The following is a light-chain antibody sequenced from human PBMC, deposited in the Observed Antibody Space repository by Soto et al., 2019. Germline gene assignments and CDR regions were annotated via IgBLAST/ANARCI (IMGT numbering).Light chain of an antibody. J-gene: IGKJ1*01. V-gene: IGKV3-15*01. CDR2: AAS. CDR1: QSVTSK. CDR3: QQDNNLLWT. Sequence: EIVMTQSPATLSVSLGERATLSCRASQSVTSKLAWYQQKPGQAPRLLIYAASTRASGIPARFSGSGSGTEFTLTISSLQSEDFAVYYCQQDNNLLWTFGQGTKVEIK.